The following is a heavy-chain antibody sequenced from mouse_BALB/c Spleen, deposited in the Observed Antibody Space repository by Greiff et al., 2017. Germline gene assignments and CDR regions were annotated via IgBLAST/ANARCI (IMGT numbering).Heavy chain of an antibody. Sequence: QVQLQQPGAELVKPGASVKMSCKASGYTFTSYNMHWVKQTPGQGLEWIGAIYPGNGDTSYNQKFKGKATLTADKSSSTAYMQLSSLTSDDSAVYFCERWDSYYAMDYWGKGTSVTVAS. CDR3: ERWDSYYAMDY. V-gene: IGHV1-12*01. D-gene: IGHD4-1*01. CDR1: GYTFTSYN. J-gene: IGHJ4*01. CDR2: IYPGNGDT.